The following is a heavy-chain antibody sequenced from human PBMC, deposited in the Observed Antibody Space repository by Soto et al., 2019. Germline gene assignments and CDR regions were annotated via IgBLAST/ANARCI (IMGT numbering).Heavy chain of an antibody. Sequence: LRLSCAASGFTFSSYGMHWVRQAPGKGLEWVAVISYDGSNKYYADSVKGRFTTSRDNSKNTLYLQMNSLRAEDTAVYYCAKILQLGDYAHYYYGMDVWGQGTTVTVSS. CDR3: AKILQLGDYAHYYYGMDV. V-gene: IGHV3-30*18. CDR1: GFTFSSYG. D-gene: IGHD4-17*01. J-gene: IGHJ6*02. CDR2: ISYDGSNK.